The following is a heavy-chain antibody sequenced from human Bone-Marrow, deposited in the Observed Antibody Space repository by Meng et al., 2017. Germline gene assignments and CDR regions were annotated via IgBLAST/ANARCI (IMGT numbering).Heavy chain of an antibody. CDR2: ISSRSGYI. D-gene: IGHD1-26*01. V-gene: IGHV3-21*01. Sequence: GESLKISCAASGFTFSISSMNWVHQAPGKGLEWVSSISSRSGYIYYADSVKGRFNISRDNAENSLYLQMNSLRAEDTAVYYCASAVGASASGIYYFDSWGQGTLVTVSS. J-gene: IGHJ4*02. CDR3: ASAVGASASGIYYFDS. CDR1: GFTFSISS.